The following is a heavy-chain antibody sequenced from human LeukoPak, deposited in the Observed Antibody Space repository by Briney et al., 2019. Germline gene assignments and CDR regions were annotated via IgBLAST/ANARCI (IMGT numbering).Heavy chain of an antibody. J-gene: IGHJ3*02. CDR2: IIPIFGTA. D-gene: IGHD6-13*01. Sequence: ASVKVSCKASGYTFTGYYMHWVRQAPGQGLEWMGGIIPIFGTANYAQKFQGRVTITADKSTSTAYMELSGLRSEDTAVYYCARGAARYSSSWDDAFDIWGQGTMVTVSS. CDR1: GYTFTGYY. V-gene: IGHV1-69*06. CDR3: ARGAARYSSSWDDAFDI.